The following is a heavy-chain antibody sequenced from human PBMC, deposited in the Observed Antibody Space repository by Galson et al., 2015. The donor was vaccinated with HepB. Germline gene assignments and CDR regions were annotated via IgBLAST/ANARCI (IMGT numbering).Heavy chain of an antibody. V-gene: IGHV3-30-3*01. Sequence: SLRLSCAASGFTFSSYAMHWVRQAPGKGLEWVAAISYDESNRHNADSVKGRFTISRDNSKNTLYLQMNSLRAEDTAVYYCARDRHYYDSLDFDYWGQGTLVTVSS. CDR3: ARDRHYYDSLDFDY. J-gene: IGHJ4*02. CDR2: ISYDESNR. CDR1: GFTFSSYA. D-gene: IGHD3-22*01.